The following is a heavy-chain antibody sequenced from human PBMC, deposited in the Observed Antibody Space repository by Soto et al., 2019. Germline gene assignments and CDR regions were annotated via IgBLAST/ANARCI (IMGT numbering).Heavy chain of an antibody. CDR3: ARGYYDYIWGSYRYKEDAFDI. V-gene: IGHV1-8*01. J-gene: IGHJ3*02. Sequence: GASVKVSCKASGYTFTSYDINWVRQATGQGLEWMGWMNPNSGNTGYAQKFQGRVTMTRNTSISTAYMELSSLRSEDTAVYYCARGYYDYIWGSYRYKEDAFDIWGQGTMVTVSS. CDR1: GYTFTSYD. CDR2: MNPNSGNT. D-gene: IGHD3-16*02.